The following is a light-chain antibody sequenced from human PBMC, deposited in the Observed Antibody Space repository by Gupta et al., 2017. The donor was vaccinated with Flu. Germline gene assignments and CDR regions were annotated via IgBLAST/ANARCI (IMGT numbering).Light chain of an antibody. CDR3: QHYDSYSES. CDR2: QAS. CDR1: RSTSNW. V-gene: IGKV1-5*03. Sequence: PSTPSAPVGDRVTITSRGSRSTSNWLAWYQQRPGKAPNLLLYQASNLETGVPARFSGSGSGTDFTLTISSLQPDDFATYYCQHYDSYSESFGHGTKVEIK. J-gene: IGKJ3*01.